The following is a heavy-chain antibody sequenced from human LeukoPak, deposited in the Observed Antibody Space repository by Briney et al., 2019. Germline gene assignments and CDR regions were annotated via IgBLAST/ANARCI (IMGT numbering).Heavy chain of an antibody. V-gene: IGHV3-74*01. CDR1: GFTFRSYW. D-gene: IGHD6-13*01. CDR3: VRDDSSHFDY. CDR2: INRDGSST. Sequence: GGSLRLPCAASGFTFRSYWMHWVRQAPGKGLVWVSRINRDGSSTNYADSVKGRFTISRDNAKNTLYLQMNSLRAEDTAVYYCVRDDSSHFDYWGQGALVTVSS. J-gene: IGHJ4*02.